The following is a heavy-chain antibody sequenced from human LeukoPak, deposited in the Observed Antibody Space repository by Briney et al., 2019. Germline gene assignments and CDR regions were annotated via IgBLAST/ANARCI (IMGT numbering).Heavy chain of an antibody. J-gene: IGHJ3*02. CDR1: GFTFSSSW. CDR3: ARDPFRYFDWQTDAFDI. D-gene: IGHD3-9*01. CDR2: SGSGGST. Sequence: GGFLRLSCAASGFTFSSSWMSWVRQAPGKGLEWVSSSGSGGSTYYADSVKGRFSISRDNSKNTLYLQVNSLRADDTAVYYCARDPFRYFDWQTDAFDIWGQGTMVTVSS. V-gene: IGHV3-23*01.